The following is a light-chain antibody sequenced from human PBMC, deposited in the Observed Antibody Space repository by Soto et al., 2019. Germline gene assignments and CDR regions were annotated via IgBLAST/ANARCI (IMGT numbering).Light chain of an antibody. CDR2: DVN. Sequence: QSVLTQPASVSGSPGQSITISCTGTSSDVGGYKHVSWYQQHTGKAPKLLIYDVNDRPSGVSIRFSGSKSGNAASLTISGLQTEDEAIYYCSSKTSSSTRLIFGGGTKLTVL. V-gene: IGLV2-14*03. CDR1: SSDVGGYKH. J-gene: IGLJ2*01. CDR3: SSKTSSSTRLI.